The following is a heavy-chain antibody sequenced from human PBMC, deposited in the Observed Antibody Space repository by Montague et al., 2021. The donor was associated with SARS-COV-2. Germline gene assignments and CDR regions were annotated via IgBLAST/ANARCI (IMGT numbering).Heavy chain of an antibody. D-gene: IGHD2/OR15-2a*01. CDR2: INHGGST. CDR3: ASLRDGVVLSSMVGVVSYDADYYMDV. CDR1: GTSFSGYY. J-gene: IGHJ6*03. Sequence: SETLSLTCAVHGTSFSGYYWTWIRQPPGTGLGRNGEINHGGSTKYSPTLKSRRTITASTSKSQFSLTLNSVAAAATAVSYCASLRDGVVLSSMVGVVSYDADYYMDVWGRGTTVTVSS. V-gene: IGHV4-34*01.